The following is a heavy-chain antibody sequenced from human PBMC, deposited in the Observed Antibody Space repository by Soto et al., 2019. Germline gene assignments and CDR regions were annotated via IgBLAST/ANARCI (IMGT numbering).Heavy chain of an antibody. CDR3: ARKGPIVGYYYYYMDV. V-gene: IGHV4-4*02. Sequence: PSETLSLSCAVSSGSISSSNWWSWVRQPPGKGLEWIGEIYHSGSTNYNPSLKSRVTISVDKSKNQFSLKLSSVTAADTAVYYCARKGPIVGYYYYYMDVWGKGTTVTVSS. D-gene: IGHD3-16*02. CDR1: SGSISSSNW. CDR2: IYHSGST. J-gene: IGHJ6*03.